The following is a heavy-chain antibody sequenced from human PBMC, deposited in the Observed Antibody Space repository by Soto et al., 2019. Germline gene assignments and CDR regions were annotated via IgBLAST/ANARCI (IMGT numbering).Heavy chain of an antibody. J-gene: IGHJ4*02. V-gene: IGHV3-7*03. CDR1: GFSFNTYS. Sequence: GGSLRLSCTASGFSFNTYSMNWVRQAPGKGLEWVANIKQDGREKYYVDSVKGRFTISRDNAKNSLYLQMNSLRAEDTAVYYCARAKRSFDYWGQGTLVTVSS. CDR2: IKQDGREK. CDR3: ARAKRSFDY.